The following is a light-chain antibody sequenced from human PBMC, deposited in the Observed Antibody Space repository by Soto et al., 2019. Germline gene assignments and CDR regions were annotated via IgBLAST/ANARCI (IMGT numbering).Light chain of an antibody. J-gene: IGKJ5*01. CDR2: DAS. CDR1: QSVSSY. CDR3: QHRSNWIT. V-gene: IGKV3-11*01. Sequence: EIVRTQSPATRSVSPGERAKISCRASQSVSSYLAWYQPKPGQAPSLLIYDASNRATGIPARFSGSGSGTDFTLTIRSLEPEDFAVYYCQHRSNWITFGQGTRLEIK.